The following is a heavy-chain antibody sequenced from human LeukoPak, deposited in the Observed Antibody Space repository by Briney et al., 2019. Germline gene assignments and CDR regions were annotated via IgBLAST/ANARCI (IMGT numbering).Heavy chain of an antibody. J-gene: IGHJ3*02. V-gene: IGHV5-51*01. D-gene: IGHD3-22*01. CDR3: ARRPWDYYDSSGQAFDI. CDR2: IYPGDSDT. Sequence: GESLKISCKGSGYSFTSYWIGWVRQMPGKGLEWMGIIYPGDSDTRYSPSFQGQVTISADKSISTAYLQWSSLKASDTAMYYCARRPWDYYDSSGQAFDIWGQGTIVTVSS. CDR1: GYSFTSYW.